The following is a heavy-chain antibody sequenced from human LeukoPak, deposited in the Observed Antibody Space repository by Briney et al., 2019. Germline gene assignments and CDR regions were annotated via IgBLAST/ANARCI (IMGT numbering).Heavy chain of an antibody. CDR1: GGTFSSYA. CDR2: IIPILGIA. D-gene: IGHD3-22*01. V-gene: IGHV1-69*04. J-gene: IGHJ1*01. CDR3: ATAPYSSGSFQH. Sequence: ASVKVSCKASGGTFSSYAISWVRQAPGQGLEWMGRIIPILGIANYAQKFQGRVTMTRDTSTSTVFLDLSSLRSEDTAVYYCATAPYSSGSFQHWGQGTLVTVSS.